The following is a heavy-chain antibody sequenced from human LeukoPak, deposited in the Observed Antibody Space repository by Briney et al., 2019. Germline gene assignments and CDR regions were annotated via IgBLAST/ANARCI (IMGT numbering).Heavy chain of an antibody. D-gene: IGHD1-26*01. CDR3: ARDGINYYYMDV. V-gene: IGHV4-61*02. CDR1: GGSISSGSYY. Sequence: PSQTLSLTCTVSGGSISSGSYYWSWIRQPAGKGLEWIGRIYTSGSTNYNPSLKSRVTISVDTSKNQFSLKLSSVTAADTAVYYCARDGINYYYMDVWGKGTTVTVSS. J-gene: IGHJ6*03. CDR2: IYTSGST.